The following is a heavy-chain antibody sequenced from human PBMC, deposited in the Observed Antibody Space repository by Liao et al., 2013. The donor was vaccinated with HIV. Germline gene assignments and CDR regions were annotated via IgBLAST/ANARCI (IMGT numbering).Heavy chain of an antibody. D-gene: IGHD1-26*01. V-gene: IGHV4-30-4*08. CDR2: IYYSGSA. CDR1: GGSISSADYY. Sequence: QVQLQESGPGLVKPSQTLSLTCTVSGGSISSADYYWSWIRQPPGKGLEWIGYIYYSGSAYYNPSLTSRLTMSVDTSKNQFSLKLRSVTAADSAVYYCARASPPQYSGSYITVVAFDIWAKGQRSPSLQ. CDR3: ARASPPQYSGSYITVVAFDI. J-gene: IGHJ3*02.